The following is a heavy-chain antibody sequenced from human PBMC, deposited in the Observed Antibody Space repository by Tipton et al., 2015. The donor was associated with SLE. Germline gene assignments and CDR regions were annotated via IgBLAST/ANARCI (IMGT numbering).Heavy chain of an antibody. J-gene: IGHJ5*02. CDR2: IFHSGIT. D-gene: IGHD3-3*01. CDR3: ARFEIFGVSNWFDP. V-gene: IGHV4-4*02. Sequence: SLRLSCAVSGDSLRSGNWWSWVRQSPGKGLEWIGEIFHSGITHYNPSLKSRVTMSVDVSNNQFSLKLSSVTAADTAIYYCARFEIFGVSNWFDPWGQGTLVTVSS. CDR1: GDSLRSGNW.